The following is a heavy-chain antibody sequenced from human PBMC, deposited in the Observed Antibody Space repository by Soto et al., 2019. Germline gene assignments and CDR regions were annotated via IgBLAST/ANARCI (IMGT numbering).Heavy chain of an antibody. CDR3: ATSVNSAMAFDY. CDR2: INPNGGIT. J-gene: IGHJ4*02. D-gene: IGHD5-18*01. Sequence: QVQLVQSGAEVKKPGASVRVSCKASGYTFTHYYIHWVRQAPGQGLEWMGIINPNGGITTNAQKFRDGFSMTRDTSTSTVYLELSSLRSEHSAVYYCATSVNSAMAFDYWGQGTLVTVSS. CDR1: GYTFTHYY. V-gene: IGHV1-46*01.